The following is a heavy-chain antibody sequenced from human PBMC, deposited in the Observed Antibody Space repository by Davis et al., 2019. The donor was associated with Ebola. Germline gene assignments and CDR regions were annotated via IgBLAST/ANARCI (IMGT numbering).Heavy chain of an antibody. CDR1: GYALSDLS. D-gene: IGHD3-22*01. V-gene: IGHV1-24*01. J-gene: IGHJ4*02. CDR2: FDPEDDET. Sequence: AASVKVSCKVSGYALSDLSMHWVRQALGKGLEWMGGFDPEDDETIKSQTFQGRLTLTEDTSTDTAYMELSSLRSDDTAVYYCVTWGPDYFDSSGYPTDFDYWGQGTLVTVSS. CDR3: VTWGPDYFDSSGYPTDFDY.